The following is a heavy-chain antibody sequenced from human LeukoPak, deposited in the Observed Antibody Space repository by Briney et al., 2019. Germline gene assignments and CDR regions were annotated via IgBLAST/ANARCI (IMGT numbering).Heavy chain of an antibody. J-gene: IGHJ3*02. D-gene: IGHD1-7*01. V-gene: IGHV1-69*06. CDR2: TLPILGPA. CDR1: GGTPSSYA. CDR3: ARAGWNYARTHVAAFDI. Sequence: SVKLSCKASGGTPSSYATSWERPPPEQGLEWRGGTLPILGPANYAQKFRGRVTITADKSTSTVYMEMSSRRSEDTAVYHCARAGWNYARTHVAAFDIWGQGTMVTASS.